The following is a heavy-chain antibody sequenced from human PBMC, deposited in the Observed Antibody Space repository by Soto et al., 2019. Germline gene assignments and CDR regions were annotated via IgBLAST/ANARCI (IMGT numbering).Heavy chain of an antibody. CDR2: IYYSGST. CDR1: GGSVSSGSYY. Sequence: PSETLSLTCTVSGGSVSSGSYYWSWIRQPPGKGLEWIGYIYYSGSTNYNPSLKSRVTMTRNTSISTAYMELSSLRSEDTAVYYCARGITIFGVVPGWGQGTLVTVSS. J-gene: IGHJ4*02. CDR3: ARGITIFGVVPG. D-gene: IGHD3-3*01. V-gene: IGHV4-61*01.